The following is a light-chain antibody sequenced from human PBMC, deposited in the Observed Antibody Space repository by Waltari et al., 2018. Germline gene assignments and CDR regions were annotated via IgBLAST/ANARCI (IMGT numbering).Light chain of an antibody. Sequence: LTPPPSASGPAGPRLTISCSGSRCSLGSNPVNWYQQLPGAAPKLLLYSNDQRPSGVPYRFSGSKSGTAASLGISGLQSEDEAYYYCATWDDTLNGQLFGGGTKLTVL. CDR1: RCSLGSNP. V-gene: IGLV1-44*01. CDR2: SND. CDR3: ATWDDTLNGQL. J-gene: IGLJ2*01.